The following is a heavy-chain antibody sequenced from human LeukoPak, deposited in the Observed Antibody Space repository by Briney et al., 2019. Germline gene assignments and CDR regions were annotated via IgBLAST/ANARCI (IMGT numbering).Heavy chain of an antibody. J-gene: IGHJ6*03. V-gene: IGHV3-30*02. CDR3: ARTVTYYYGSGSYSGYYYYMDV. CDR2: IRSDRSNK. D-gene: IGHD3-10*01. Sequence: GGSLRLSCAASGFTFSSYDMHWVRQAPGKGLEWVAFIRSDRSNKYFADSVKGRFTISRDNAKNSLYLQMNSLRAEDTAVYYCARTVTYYYGSGSYSGYYYYMDVWGKGTTVTISS. CDR1: GFTFSSYD.